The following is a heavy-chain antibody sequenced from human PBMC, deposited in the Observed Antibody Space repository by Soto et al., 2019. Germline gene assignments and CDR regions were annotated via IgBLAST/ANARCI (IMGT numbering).Heavy chain of an antibody. CDR2: IYYNGST. D-gene: IGHD6-19*01. J-gene: IGHJ4*02. Sequence: SETLSLTCTVSGGSISSSSYYWGWIRQPPGKGLEWIGSIYYNGSTYYNPSLKSRVTISVDTSKNQFSLKLSSVTAADTAVYYCARLGGWYVIDYWGQGTLVTVSS. CDR3: ARLGGWYVIDY. V-gene: IGHV4-39*01. CDR1: GGSISSSSYY.